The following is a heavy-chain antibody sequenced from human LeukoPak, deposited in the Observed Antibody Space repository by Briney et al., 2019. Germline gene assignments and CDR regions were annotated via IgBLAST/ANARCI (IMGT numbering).Heavy chain of an antibody. CDR1: GDSISSSSYY. D-gene: IGHD2-15*01. CDR3: VRYCTGDSCFPFDY. J-gene: IGHJ4*02. CDR2: MYYSGST. Sequence: SETLSLTCTVSGDSISSSSYYWGWIRQPPGKGLEWIGSMYYSGSTYYNPSLKGRVTISVDTSKNQYSLRLSSVTAADTALYYCVRYCTGDSCFPFDYWGPGTLVTVSS. V-gene: IGHV4-39*01.